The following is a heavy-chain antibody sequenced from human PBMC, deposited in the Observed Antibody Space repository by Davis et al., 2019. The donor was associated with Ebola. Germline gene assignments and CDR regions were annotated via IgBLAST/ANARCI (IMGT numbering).Heavy chain of an antibody. D-gene: IGHD4-11*01. CDR1: GFTFSNYA. J-gene: IGHJ4*02. CDR3: ARDSDDYSFDY. CDR2: ISHDGTNK. V-gene: IGHV3-30*04. Sequence: GGSLRLSCAASGFTFSNYAMHWVRQAPGKGLEWVAVISHDGTNKYYADSVKGQFTISRDNSKNTLYLQMNSLRPEDTAVYYCARDSDDYSFDYWGQGTLVTVSS.